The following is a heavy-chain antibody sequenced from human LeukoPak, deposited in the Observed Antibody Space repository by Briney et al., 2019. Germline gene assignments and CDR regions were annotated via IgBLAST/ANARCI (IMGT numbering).Heavy chain of an antibody. CDR3: ARDGSRSWSLNTWFDP. J-gene: IGHJ5*02. Sequence: GGSLRLSCAASGFTFSDYYMTWIRQAPGKRLERVAYITNSGSILYYADSAKGRFTISRDNAKNSLFLQMNSLRAEDTAVYYCARDGSRSWSLNTWFDPWGQGTQVTVSS. CDR1: GFTFSDYY. CDR2: ITNSGSIL. V-gene: IGHV3-11*04. D-gene: IGHD6-13*01.